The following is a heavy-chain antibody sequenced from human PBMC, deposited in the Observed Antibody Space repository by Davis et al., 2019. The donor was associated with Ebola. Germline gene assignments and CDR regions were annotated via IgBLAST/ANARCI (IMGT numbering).Heavy chain of an antibody. V-gene: IGHV3-53*04. CDR3: ASGSELHDYGDPYFDY. Sequence: PGGSLRLSCAASGFTVSSNYMSWVRQAPGKGLEWVSVIYSGGSTYYADSVKGRFTISRHNSKNTLYLQMNSLRAEDTAVYYCASGSELHDYGDPYFDYWGQGTLVTVSS. D-gene: IGHD4-17*01. CDR2: IYSGGST. J-gene: IGHJ4*02. CDR1: GFTVSSNY.